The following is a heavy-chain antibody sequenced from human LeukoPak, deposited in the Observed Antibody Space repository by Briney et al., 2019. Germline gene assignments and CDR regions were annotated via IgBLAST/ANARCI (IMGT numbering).Heavy chain of an antibody. CDR2: ISSSGSTI. D-gene: IGHD3-3*01. J-gene: IGHJ4*02. V-gene: IGHV3-11*04. CDR3: ARDIYDFWSGYTTHFDY. CDR1: GFTFSDYY. Sequence: GGSLRLSCAASGFTFSDYYMSWIRQAPGKGQEWVSYISSSGSTIYYADSVKGRFTISRDNAKNSLYLQMNSLRAEDTAVYYCARDIYDFWSGYTTHFDYWGQGTLVTVSS.